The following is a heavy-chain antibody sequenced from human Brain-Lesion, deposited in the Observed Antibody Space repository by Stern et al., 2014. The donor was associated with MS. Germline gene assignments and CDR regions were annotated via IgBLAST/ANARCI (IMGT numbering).Heavy chain of an antibody. D-gene: IGHD6-13*01. Sequence: VQLVESGPGLVKPSGTLSLTCAVSGGSISSSNWWSWVRQSPGKGLEWIGESDHSGSTLYNPSLKSRVTVSVDKSKNRFSLTLRSGPAADTAVYFCARFPASRPHVFDSWGQGTLVTVSS. CDR1: GGSISSSNW. V-gene: IGHV4-4*02. J-gene: IGHJ4*02. CDR3: ARFPASRPHVFDS. CDR2: SDHSGST.